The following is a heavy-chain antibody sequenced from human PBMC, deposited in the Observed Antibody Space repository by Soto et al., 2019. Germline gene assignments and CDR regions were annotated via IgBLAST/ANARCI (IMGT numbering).Heavy chain of an antibody. J-gene: IGHJ4*02. CDR3: ARHDYGGFGL. V-gene: IGHV4-39*01. D-gene: IGHD4-17*01. CDR2: IYYSGST. Sequence: WVRQAPGQRLEWIGSIYYSGSTYYNPSLKSRVTISVDTSKNQFSLKLSSVTAADTAVYYCARHDYGGFGLWGQGTLVTVSS.